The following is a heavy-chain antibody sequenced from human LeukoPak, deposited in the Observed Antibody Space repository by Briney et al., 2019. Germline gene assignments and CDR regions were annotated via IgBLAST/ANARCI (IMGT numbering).Heavy chain of an antibody. V-gene: IGHV1-69*04. Sequence: GASVKVSCKASGGTFSSYAISWVRQAPGQGLEWMGRIIPILGIANYAQKFQGGVTITADKSTSTAYMELSSLRSEDTAVYYCARSSWLIDSEPYSSSWYYFDYWGQGTLVTVSS. J-gene: IGHJ4*02. CDR1: GGTFSSYA. D-gene: IGHD6-13*01. CDR2: IIPILGIA. CDR3: ARSSWLIDSEPYSSSWYYFDY.